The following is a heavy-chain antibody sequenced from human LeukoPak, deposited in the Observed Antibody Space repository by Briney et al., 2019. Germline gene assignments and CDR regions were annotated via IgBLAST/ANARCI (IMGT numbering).Heavy chain of an antibody. CDR1: GGSISSYY. D-gene: IGHD2-2*01. V-gene: IGHV4-59*01. CDR2: IYYSGST. Sequence: PSETLSLTCTVSGGSISSYYWSWIRQPPGKGLEWIGYIYYSGSTNYNPSLKSRVTISVDTSKNQFSLKLSSVTAADTAVYYCARVGSSTNGEIDYWGQGTLVTVSS. CDR3: ARVGSSTNGEIDY. J-gene: IGHJ4*02.